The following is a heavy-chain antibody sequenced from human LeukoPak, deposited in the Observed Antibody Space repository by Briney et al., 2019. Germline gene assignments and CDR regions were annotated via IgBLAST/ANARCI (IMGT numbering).Heavy chain of an antibody. D-gene: IGHD3-22*01. CDR1: GFTFSNAW. CDR3: TTDQPPDYYDSSGYFDY. J-gene: IGHJ4*02. Sequence: PGGSLRLSCAASGFTFSNAWMSWVRQAPGKGLEWVGRIKSKTDGGTTDYAAPVKGRFTISRDDSKNTLYLQMNSLKTEDTAVYYCTTDQPPDYYDSSGYFDYWGQGTLVTVSS. V-gene: IGHV3-15*01. CDR2: IKSKTDGGTT.